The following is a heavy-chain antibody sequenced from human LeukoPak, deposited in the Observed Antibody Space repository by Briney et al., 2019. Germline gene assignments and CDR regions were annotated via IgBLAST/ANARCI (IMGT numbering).Heavy chain of an antibody. CDR3: ATFGMDWSLSY. D-gene: IGHD3/OR15-3a*01. Sequence: PGGSPRLSCAASGFIFSSWCMLWLRRPPGKGLESVAHINNDGYYIVYADSVKGRFTISRHNAKNTLFLKMNSLSPGDAGVYHCATFGMDWSLSYWGQGALVTFSS. CDR1: GFIFSSWC. CDR2: INNDGYYI. V-gene: IGHV3-74*01. J-gene: IGHJ4*02.